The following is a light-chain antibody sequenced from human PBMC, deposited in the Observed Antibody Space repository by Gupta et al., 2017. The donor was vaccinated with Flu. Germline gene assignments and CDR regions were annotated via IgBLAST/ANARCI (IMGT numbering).Light chain of an antibody. CDR2: GAS. CDR3: QQYGSSLAT. J-gene: IGKJ1*01. Sequence: EIVLTQSPGTLSLSPAERATLSCRASQSVSSSYLAWYQQKPGQAPRLLIYGASSRATGIPDRFSGSGSGTDFTLTISRLEPEDFAVYYCQQYGSSLATFGQGTKVEIK. CDR1: QSVSSSY. V-gene: IGKV3-20*01.